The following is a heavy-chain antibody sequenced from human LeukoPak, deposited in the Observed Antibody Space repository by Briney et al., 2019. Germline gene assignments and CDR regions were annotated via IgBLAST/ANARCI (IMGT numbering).Heavy chain of an antibody. D-gene: IGHD4-17*01. CDR2: IWYDGSNK. CDR3: AKDRDDYGDYIFDY. J-gene: IGHJ4*02. Sequence: PGGSLRLSCAASGFTFSSYGMHWVRQAPGKGLEWVAVIWYDGSNKYYVDSVKGRFTISRDNSKNTLYLQMNSLRAEDTAVYYCAKDRDDYGDYIFDYWGQGTLVTVSS. V-gene: IGHV3-33*06. CDR1: GFTFSSYG.